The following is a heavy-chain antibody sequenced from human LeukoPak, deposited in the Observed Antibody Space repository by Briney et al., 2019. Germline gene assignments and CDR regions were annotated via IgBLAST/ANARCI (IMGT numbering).Heavy chain of an antibody. CDR2: INWNGGIT. CDR3: ARVRGIQLPFDY. Sequence: GGSLRLSCAASGFTFDDYGMSWVRQAPGKGLEWVSGINWNGGITGYAASVKGRFTISRDNAKNSLYLQMNSLRAEDTALYYCARVRGIQLPFDYWGQGTLVTVSS. V-gene: IGHV3-20*04. J-gene: IGHJ4*02. CDR1: GFTFDDYG. D-gene: IGHD5-18*01.